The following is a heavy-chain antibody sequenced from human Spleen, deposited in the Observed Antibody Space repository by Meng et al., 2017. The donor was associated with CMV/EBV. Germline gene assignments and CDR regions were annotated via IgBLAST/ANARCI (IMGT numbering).Heavy chain of an antibody. CDR2: IYHSGRT. V-gene: IGHV4-59*01. Sequence: GSLRLSCTVSGGSISTYFWSWIRQTPGKGLEWIGSIYHSGRTNYNPSLKSRVSISVDTSKNQFSLKLYSVTAADTAVYYCARPDPLSGSYAFWGQGTLVTVSS. D-gene: IGHD1-26*01. J-gene: IGHJ4*02. CDR1: GGSISTYF. CDR3: ARPDPLSGSYAF.